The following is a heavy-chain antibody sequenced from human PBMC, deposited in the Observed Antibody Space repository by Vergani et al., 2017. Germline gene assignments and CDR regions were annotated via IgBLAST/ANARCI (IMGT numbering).Heavy chain of an antibody. CDR2: IKQDGSEK. CDR1: GFTFSSYW. V-gene: IGHV3-7*03. J-gene: IGHJ4*02. CDR3: ASIPAPYYFDY. D-gene: IGHD2-21*01. Sequence: EVQLVESGGGLVQPGGSLRLSCAASGFTFSSYWMSWVRQAPGKGLEWVANIKQDGSEKYYVDSVKGRVTISRDNAKNSLYLQMNSLRAEDTAIYYCASIPAPYYFDYWGQGTLVTVSS.